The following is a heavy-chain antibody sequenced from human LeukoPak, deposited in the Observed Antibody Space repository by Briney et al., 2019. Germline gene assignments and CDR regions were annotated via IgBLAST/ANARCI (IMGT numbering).Heavy chain of an antibody. Sequence: GASVKVSCKASGSTFSSYAISWVRQAPGQGLEWMGGIIPIFGTANYAQKFQGRVTITTDESTSTAYMELSSLRSEDTAVYYCATLPFGGSGYYWSPPYYYYMDVWGKGTTVTVSS. D-gene: IGHD3-3*01. CDR3: ATLPFGGSGYYWSPPYYYYMDV. CDR2: IIPIFGTA. V-gene: IGHV1-69*05. CDR1: GSTFSSYA. J-gene: IGHJ6*03.